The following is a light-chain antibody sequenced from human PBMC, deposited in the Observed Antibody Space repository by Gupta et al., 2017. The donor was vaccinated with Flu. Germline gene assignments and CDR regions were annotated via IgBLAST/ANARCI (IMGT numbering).Light chain of an antibody. J-gene: IGLJ3*02. CDR2: ANN. Sequence: TGRTTCKGASLGKSDASCYHHKPGQAPLLVLYANNIRPSGIPARFSCSTSGNTASSTTTGAPAEDEADYYCNSRESTDNHQWVFGGGTKLTVL. V-gene: IGLV3-19*01. CDR3: NSRESTDNHQWV. CDR1: SLGKSD.